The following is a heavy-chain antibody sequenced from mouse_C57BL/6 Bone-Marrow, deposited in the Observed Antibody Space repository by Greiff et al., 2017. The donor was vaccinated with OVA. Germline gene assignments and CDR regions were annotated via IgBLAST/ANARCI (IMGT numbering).Heavy chain of an antibody. CDR2: INSDGGST. D-gene: IGHD1-1*01. CDR3: ARGGYYGSNYWYFDV. J-gene: IGHJ1*03. CDR1: EYEFPSYD. Sequence: EVQLVESGGGLVQPGESLKLSCESYEYEFPSYDMPWVRKTPEQSLEWVAAINSDGGSTNYPDTMERRFIISRDNTTKTLYLQMSSLRSEDTALYYCARGGYYGSNYWYFDVWGTGTTVTVSS. V-gene: IGHV5-2*01.